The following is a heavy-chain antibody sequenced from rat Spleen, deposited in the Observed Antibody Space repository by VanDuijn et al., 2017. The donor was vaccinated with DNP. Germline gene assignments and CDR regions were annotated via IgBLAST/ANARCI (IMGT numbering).Heavy chain of an antibody. Sequence: EVQLQESGPGLVKPSQSLSLTCSVTGYSITSSYRWNWIRKFPGNKLEWMGYINSAGSTNYNPSLKSRISISRDTSKNQFFLQLNSVTPEDTATYYCARWTRYFDYWGQGVMVTVSS. CDR2: INSAGST. D-gene: IGHD1-4*01. CDR1: GYSITSSYR. V-gene: IGHV3-3*01. J-gene: IGHJ2*01. CDR3: ARWTRYFDY.